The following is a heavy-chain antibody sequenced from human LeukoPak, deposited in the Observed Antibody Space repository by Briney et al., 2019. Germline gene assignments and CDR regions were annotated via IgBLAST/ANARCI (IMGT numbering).Heavy chain of an antibody. D-gene: IGHD5-24*01. CDR2: IYYSGST. CDR3: ARDKGEGSGAFDI. J-gene: IGHJ3*02. CDR1: GGSISSYY. Sequence: SETLSLTCTVSGGSISSYYWSWIRQHPGKGLEWIGYIYYSGSTYYNPSPKSRVTISVDTSKNQFSLKLSSVTAADTAVYYCARDKGEGSGAFDIWGQGTMVTVSS. V-gene: IGHV4-59*06.